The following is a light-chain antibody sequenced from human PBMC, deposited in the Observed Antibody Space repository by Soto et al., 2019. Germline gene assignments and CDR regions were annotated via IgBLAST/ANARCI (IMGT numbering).Light chain of an antibody. J-gene: IGKJ5*01. CDR1: QGISSL. V-gene: IGKV3-15*01. Sequence: EIVLTQSPAILSASPGETATLFCRASQGISSLLAWSQQKPVQAPRLLIYAASTRAAGIPARFSGSGSGTDFTLTISSLQSEDFAIYYCQQYYDWPITFGQGTRLEIK. CDR3: QQYYDWPIT. CDR2: AAS.